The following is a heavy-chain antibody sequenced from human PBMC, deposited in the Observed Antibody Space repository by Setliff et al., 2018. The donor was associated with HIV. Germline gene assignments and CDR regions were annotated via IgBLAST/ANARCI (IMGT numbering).Heavy chain of an antibody. CDR2: ISSSGTT. CDR3: ARLGRAIDDGGSSLRLDF. CDR1: DDSFSNYD. J-gene: IGHJ4*02. Sequence: SSETLSLTCVVSDDSFSNYDWTWIRQPPGKALQWIGYISSSGTTNYNPSLRSRVTISIETSNTHFSLWLRSVTAADTDTYFCARLGRAIDDGGSSLRLDFWGQGMLVTVSS. V-gene: IGHV4-4*09. D-gene: IGHD2-15*01.